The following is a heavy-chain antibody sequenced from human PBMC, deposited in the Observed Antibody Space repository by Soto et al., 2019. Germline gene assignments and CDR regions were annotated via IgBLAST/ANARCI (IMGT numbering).Heavy chain of an antibody. D-gene: IGHD3-3*01. CDR1: GFTFSSYA. J-gene: IGHJ6*02. V-gene: IGHV3-23*01. Sequence: TGGSLRLSCAASGFTFSSYAMSWARQAPGKGLEWVSAISGSGGSTYYADSVKGRFTISRDNSKNTLYLQMSSLRAEDTAVYYCAKDYDFWSGYGWGYYYYGMDVWGQGTTVTVSS. CDR3: AKDYDFWSGYGWGYYYYGMDV. CDR2: ISGSGGST.